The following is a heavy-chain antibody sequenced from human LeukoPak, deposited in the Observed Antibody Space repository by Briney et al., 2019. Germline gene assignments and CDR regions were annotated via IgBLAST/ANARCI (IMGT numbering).Heavy chain of an antibody. Sequence: HGECLKISCKISGITLTNSWIGWVRQMPGKGLEWMGIFYLGGSDIRYSPSFQGQVTISADKSTSTVYLQWSSLKASDTAIYYCARHVRRVDSSDRWLDPWGQGTLVTVSS. CDR1: GITLTNSW. CDR3: ARHVRRVDSSDRWLDP. J-gene: IGHJ5*02. V-gene: IGHV5-51*01. CDR2: FYLGGSDI. D-gene: IGHD4-17*01.